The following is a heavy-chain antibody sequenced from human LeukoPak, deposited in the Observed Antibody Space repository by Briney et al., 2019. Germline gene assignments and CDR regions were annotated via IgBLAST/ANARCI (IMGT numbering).Heavy chain of an antibody. D-gene: IGHD2-21*02. Sequence: ASVKVSCKASGYTFTGYYMHWVRQAPGQGLEWMGWINPNSGGTNYAQKFQGRVTMTRDTSISTAYMELSSLRSEDTAVYYCATRNCGGDCYSVSSVYYFDYWGQGTLVTVSS. CDR2: INPNSGGT. CDR1: GYTFTGYY. J-gene: IGHJ4*02. CDR3: ATRNCGGDCYSVSSVYYFDY. V-gene: IGHV1-2*02.